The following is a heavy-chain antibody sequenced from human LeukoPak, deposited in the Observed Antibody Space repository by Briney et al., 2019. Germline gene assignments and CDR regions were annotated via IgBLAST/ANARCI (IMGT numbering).Heavy chain of an antibody. CDR3: AGGGSGEYFQH. CDR1: VGSFRTYP. CDR2: IIPIFGTA. D-gene: IGHD3-16*01. J-gene: IGHJ1*01. Sequence: SVKVSCKASVGSFRTYPISWLRQAPGRGLEGIGRIIPIFGTANYAQTFQDRVTITADESTGTAYMELSSLRSDDTAVYYFAGGGSGEYFQHWGQGTLVTVSS. V-gene: IGHV1-69*13.